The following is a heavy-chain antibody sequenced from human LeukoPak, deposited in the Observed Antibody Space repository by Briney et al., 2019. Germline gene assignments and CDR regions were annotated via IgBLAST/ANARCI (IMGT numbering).Heavy chain of an antibody. CDR2: TYYRSKWYN. V-gene: IGHV6-1*01. D-gene: IGHD2-15*01. CDR3: ARSLNRYCSGGSCYSGNWFDP. Sequence: SQTLSLTCAISGDSVSSNSAAWNWIRQSPSRGLEWLGRTYYRSKWYNDYAVSVKSRITINPDTSKNQFSLQLNSVTPEDTAVYYCARSLNRYCSGGSCYSGNWFDPWGQGTLVTVSS. CDR1: GDSVSSNSAA. J-gene: IGHJ5*02.